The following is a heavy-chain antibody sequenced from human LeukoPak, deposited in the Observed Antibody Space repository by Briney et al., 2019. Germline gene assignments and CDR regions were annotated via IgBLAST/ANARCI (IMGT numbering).Heavy chain of an antibody. Sequence: SETLSLTCTVSGYSISSGYYWGWIRQPAGKGLEWIGRIYTSGSTNYNPSLKSRVTISVDTSKNQFSLKLSSVTAADTAVYYCAGNYYGSGSYYSEDRYWGQGTLVTVSS. J-gene: IGHJ4*02. CDR2: IYTSGST. CDR1: GYSISSGYY. V-gene: IGHV4-61*02. D-gene: IGHD3-10*01. CDR3: AGNYYGSGSYYSEDRY.